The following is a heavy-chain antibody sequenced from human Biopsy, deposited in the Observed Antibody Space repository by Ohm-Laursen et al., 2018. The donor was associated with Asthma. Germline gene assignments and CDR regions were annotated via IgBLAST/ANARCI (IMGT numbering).Heavy chain of an antibody. Sequence: SQTLSLTCDVYPGSLSGLFWTWIRQSPGKGLEWIGETNERGVTNNNPSLKSRVIISIDTYWNRVSLKLTSVTAADTAVYYCARGPELDVWGQGTTVTASS. J-gene: IGHJ6*02. CDR1: PGSLSGLF. CDR2: TNERGVT. CDR3: ARGPELDV. V-gene: IGHV4-34*01.